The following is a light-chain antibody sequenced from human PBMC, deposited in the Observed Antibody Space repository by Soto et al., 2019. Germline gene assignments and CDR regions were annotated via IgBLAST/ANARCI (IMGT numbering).Light chain of an antibody. CDR3: QQFGSSRST. V-gene: IGKV3-20*01. CDR1: QSVSSNY. CDR2: GGS. J-gene: IGKJ2*01. Sequence: VLTQSPGNLSLSPGERATLSCRASQSVSSNYLAWYQQRPGQAPRLLIYGGSTRATGIPDRFSGSGSGTDFTLTISRLEPEDFAVYYCQQFGSSRSTFGQGTKLEIK.